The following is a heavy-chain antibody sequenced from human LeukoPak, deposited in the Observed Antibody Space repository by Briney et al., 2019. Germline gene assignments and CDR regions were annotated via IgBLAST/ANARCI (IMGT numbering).Heavy chain of an antibody. CDR2: IYTSGST. CDR3: ARGRSICSSTSCFPLDAFDI. J-gene: IGHJ3*02. CDR1: GGSISSGSYY. Sequence: PSETLSLTCTVSGGSISSGSYYWSWIRQPAGKGLEWIGRIYTSGSTNYNPSLKSRVTISVDTSKNQFSLKLSSVTAADTAVYYCARGRSICSSTSCFPLDAFDIWGQGTMVTVSS. D-gene: IGHD2-2*01. V-gene: IGHV4-61*02.